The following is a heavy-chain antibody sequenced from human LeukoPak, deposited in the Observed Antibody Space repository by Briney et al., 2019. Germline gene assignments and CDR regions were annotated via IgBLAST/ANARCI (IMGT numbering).Heavy chain of an antibody. CDR3: ARGRRQQLVRIRGNWFDP. V-gene: IGHV4-39*07. J-gene: IGHJ5*02. CDR1: GGSISSSSDY. Sequence: SETLSLTCTVSGGSISSSSDYWGWIRQPPGKGLEWIGSIYYSGSTYYNPSLKSRVTISVDTSKNQFSLKLSSVTAADTAVYYCARGRRQQLVRIRGNWFDPWGQGTLVTVSS. D-gene: IGHD6-13*01. CDR2: IYYSGST.